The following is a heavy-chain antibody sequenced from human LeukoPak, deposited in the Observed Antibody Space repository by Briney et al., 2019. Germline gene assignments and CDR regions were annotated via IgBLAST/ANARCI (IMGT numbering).Heavy chain of an antibody. CDR3: ARDLGGPIFGLGLDV. J-gene: IGHJ6*02. V-gene: IGHV3-74*01. Sequence: GGSLRLSCGASEFTVTNCWMHWVRQAPGKGLVWVSRINSDGSSTNYADSVKGRFTISRDYAKNTLYLQMNSLRDEDTAVYYCARDLGGPIFGLGLDVWGLGTTVTVSS. CDR2: INSDGSST. CDR1: EFTVTNCW. D-gene: IGHD3/OR15-3a*01.